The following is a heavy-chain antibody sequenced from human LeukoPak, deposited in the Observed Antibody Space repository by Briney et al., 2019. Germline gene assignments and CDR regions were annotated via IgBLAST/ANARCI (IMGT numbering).Heavy chain of an antibody. D-gene: IGHD2-21*02. CDR2: INSYSGGT. CDR1: GYTFSGYY. J-gene: IGHJ4*02. Sequence: ASVKVSCKASGYTFSGYYMHWVRQAPGQGLEWMGWINSYSGGTNYAQNFQGRVTMTRDRSISTAYMELSRLRSDDTAAYYCARGGGLTAIPTEDFWGQGTLVTVSS. V-gene: IGHV1-2*02. CDR3: ARGGGLTAIPTEDF.